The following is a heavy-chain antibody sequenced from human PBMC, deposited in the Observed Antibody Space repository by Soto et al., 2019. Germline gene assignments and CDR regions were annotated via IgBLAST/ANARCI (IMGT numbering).Heavy chain of an antibody. Sequence: VKVSWKASGYTFASYSMHWVRQAHGQGLEWMGIINPSGGSTSYAQKFQGRVTMTRDTSTSTVYMELSSLRSEDTAVYYCARDVKYQLLFLLDYWGQGTLVTVSS. J-gene: IGHJ4*02. CDR1: GYTFASYS. V-gene: IGHV1-46*01. CDR3: ARDVKYQLLFLLDY. CDR2: INPSGGST. D-gene: IGHD2-2*01.